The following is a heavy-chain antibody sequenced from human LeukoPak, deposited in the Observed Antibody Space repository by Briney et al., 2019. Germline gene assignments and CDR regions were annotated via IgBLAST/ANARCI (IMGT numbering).Heavy chain of an antibody. D-gene: IGHD3-3*01. V-gene: IGHV1-2*02. CDR2: INPNSGGT. Sequence: ASVMVSCKASGYTFTGYYMHWVRQAPGQGLEWMGWINPNSGGTNYAQKFQGRVTMTRDTSISTAYMELSRLRSDDTAVYYCARAYDFWSGYFGLDPWGQGTLVTVSS. CDR3: ARAYDFWSGYFGLDP. CDR1: GYTFTGYY. J-gene: IGHJ5*02.